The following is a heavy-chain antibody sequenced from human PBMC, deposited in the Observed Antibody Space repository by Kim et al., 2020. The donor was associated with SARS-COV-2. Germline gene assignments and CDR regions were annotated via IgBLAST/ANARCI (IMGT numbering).Heavy chain of an antibody. J-gene: IGHJ4*02. CDR1: GFTFSTYA. Sequence: GGSLRLSCAASGFTFSTYAMSWARQAPGKGLEWVSTISASGLGPHYADSVKGRFTISRDNSRSTLFLQMNYLRAEDTASYYCEASDYWGQGSLVTVSS. CDR3: EASDY. CDR2: ISASGLGP. V-gene: IGHV3-23*01.